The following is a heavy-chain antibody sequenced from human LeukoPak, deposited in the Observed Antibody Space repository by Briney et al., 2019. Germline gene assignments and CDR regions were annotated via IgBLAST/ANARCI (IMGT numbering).Heavy chain of an antibody. V-gene: IGHV3-15*01. CDR2: IKSKTDGGTT. J-gene: IGHJ3*02. CDR1: GFTFSNAW. CDR3: TTGLGSGWFDDAFDI. Sequence: GGSLRLSCAASGFTFSNAWMSWVRQAPGKGLEWVGRIKSKTDGGTTDYAAPVKGRFTISRDDSKNTLYLQMNSLKTEDTAVYYCTTGLGSGWFDDAFDIWGQGTMVTVSS. D-gene: IGHD6-19*01.